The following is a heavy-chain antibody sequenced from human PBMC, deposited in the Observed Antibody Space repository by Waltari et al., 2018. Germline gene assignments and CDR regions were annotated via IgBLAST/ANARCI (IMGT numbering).Heavy chain of an antibody. CDR2: ISYDGSNK. J-gene: IGHJ3*02. D-gene: IGHD3-3*01. V-gene: IGHV3-30-3*01. CDR1: GFTFSSYA. Sequence: QVQLVESGGGVVQPGRSLRLSCAASGFTFSSYAMHWVRQAPGKGLEWVAVISYDGSNKYYADSVKGRFTISRDNSKNTLYLQMNSLRAEDTAVYYCAREKSVRFLEDAFDIWGQGTMVTVSS. CDR3: AREKSVRFLEDAFDI.